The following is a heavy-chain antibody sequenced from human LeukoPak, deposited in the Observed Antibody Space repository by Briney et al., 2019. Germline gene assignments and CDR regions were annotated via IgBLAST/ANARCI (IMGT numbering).Heavy chain of an antibody. V-gene: IGHV3-11*01. Sequence: PGGSLRLSCAAPGFTFSDYYMSWIHQAPGKGLEWVSYISSSGSTIYYADSVKGRFTISRDNAKNSLYLQMNSLRAEDTAVYYCARTTYDFWSGYLRWGKIDYWGQGTLVTVSS. CDR1: GFTFSDYY. CDR2: ISSSGSTI. D-gene: IGHD3-3*01. CDR3: ARTTYDFWSGYLRWGKIDY. J-gene: IGHJ4*02.